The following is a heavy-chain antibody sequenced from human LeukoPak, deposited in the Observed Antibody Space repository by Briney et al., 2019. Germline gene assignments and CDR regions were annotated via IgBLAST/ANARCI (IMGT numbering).Heavy chain of an antibody. Sequence: PGGSLRLSCAASGFTFSGYEMNWVRQGPGKGLEWVAGIWYDGSQKYYADSVKGRFTISRDNSKNTLYLQMNSLRAEDTAVYYCARDRQGTPGTFDIWGQGTMVTVSP. CDR3: ARDRQGTPGTFDI. CDR2: IWYDGSQK. CDR1: GFTFSGYE. V-gene: IGHV3-33*08. D-gene: IGHD1-1*01. J-gene: IGHJ3*02.